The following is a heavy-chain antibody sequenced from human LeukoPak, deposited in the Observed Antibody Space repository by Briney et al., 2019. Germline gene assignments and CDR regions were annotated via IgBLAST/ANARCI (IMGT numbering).Heavy chain of an antibody. V-gene: IGHV1-24*01. J-gene: IGHJ4*02. Sequence: ASVKVSCKVSGYTLTELSMHWVRQAPGKGLEWMGGFDPEDGETIYAQKFQGRVTMTEDTSTDTAYMELSSMSSEDTAVYYCATYGGFRGYDSSGYYYWGQGTLVTVSS. CDR1: GYTLTELS. D-gene: IGHD3-22*01. CDR3: ATYGGFRGYDSSGYYY. CDR2: FDPEDGET.